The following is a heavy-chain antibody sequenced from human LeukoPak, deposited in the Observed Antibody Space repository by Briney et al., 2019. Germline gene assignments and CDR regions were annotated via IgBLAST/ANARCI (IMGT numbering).Heavy chain of an antibody. D-gene: IGHD2-2*02. Sequence: PGGSLRLSCAASGFTFSSYRMDWVRQAPGKGLEWVANIKQDGSEKYYVNTVKGRFTISRDNAQNSLYLQMNSLRGEDTAVYYCARVRGGYCSGTSCYNAFDIWGQGTMVTVSS. CDR3: ARVRGGYCSGTSCYNAFDI. V-gene: IGHV3-7*01. CDR1: GFTFSSYR. CDR2: IKQDGSEK. J-gene: IGHJ3*02.